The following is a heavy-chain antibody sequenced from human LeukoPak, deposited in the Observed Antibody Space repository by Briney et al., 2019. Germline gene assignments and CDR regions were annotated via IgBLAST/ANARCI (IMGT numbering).Heavy chain of an antibody. CDR3: ARDPDYYDSSGYYHQPTDY. V-gene: IGHV1-69*13. D-gene: IGHD3-22*01. CDR2: IIPIFGTA. J-gene: IGHJ4*02. CDR1: GGTFSSYA. Sequence: SVKVSCKAPGGTFSSYAISWVRQAPGQGLEWMGGIIPIFGTANYAQKFQGRDTITADESTSTAYMELSSLRSEDTAVYYCARDPDYYDSSGYYHQPTDYWGQGTLVTVSS.